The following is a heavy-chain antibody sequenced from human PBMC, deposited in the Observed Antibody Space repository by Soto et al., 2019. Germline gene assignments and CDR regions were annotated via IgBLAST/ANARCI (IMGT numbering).Heavy chain of an antibody. D-gene: IGHD5-18*01. V-gene: IGHV5-10-1*01. J-gene: IGHJ4*02. CDR1: GYTFTSYW. CDR2: IDPSDSST. Sequence: RGESLKISCKASGYTFTSYWITWVRQMPGRGLEWMGRIDPSDSSTNYSPSFQGHVTISTDKSITTAHLQWSSLKVSDTAMYYCAATAYTYGYHFDHWGQGTQVTVSS. CDR3: AATAYTYGYHFDH.